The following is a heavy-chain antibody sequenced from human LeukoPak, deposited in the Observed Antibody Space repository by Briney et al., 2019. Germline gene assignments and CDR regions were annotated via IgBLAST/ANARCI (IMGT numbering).Heavy chain of an antibody. CDR2: INPNSGGT. CDR3: ARGYCTNGVCVSYFDY. J-gene: IGHJ4*02. CDR1: GYTFTGYY. Sequence: ASVKVSCKASGYTFTGYYMHWVRQAPGQGLEWMGWINPNSGGTNDAQKCQGRVTMTRDTSISTAYMELSRLRSDDTAVYSCARGYCTNGVCVSYFDYWGQGTRVTVSS. D-gene: IGHD2-8*01. V-gene: IGHV1-2*02.